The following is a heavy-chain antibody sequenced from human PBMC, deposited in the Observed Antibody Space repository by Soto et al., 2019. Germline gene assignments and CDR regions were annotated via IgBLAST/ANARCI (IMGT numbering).Heavy chain of an antibody. J-gene: IGHJ4*02. Sequence: QITLEETGPTLVKPTQTLTLTCTFSGFSLTTGRVGVGWIRQPPGKALEWLAVIHWYDDNHYSPSLKSRLTITKDTSKNQVVLTLTNMDPVDTATYYCTHRLVGSGQGYWGQGTLVTVSS. CDR3: THRLVGSGQGY. V-gene: IGHV2-5*01. CDR1: GFSLTTGRVG. D-gene: IGHD2-15*01. CDR2: IHWYDDN.